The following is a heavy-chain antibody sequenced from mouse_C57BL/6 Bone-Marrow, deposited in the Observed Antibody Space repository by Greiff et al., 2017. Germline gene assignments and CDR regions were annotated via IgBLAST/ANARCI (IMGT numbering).Heavy chain of an antibody. J-gene: IGHJ2*01. D-gene: IGHD1-1*01. CDR1: GYTFTSYG. V-gene: IGHV1-81*01. CDR2: IYPRSGNT. CDR3: ARSGCLYYGSSYGY. Sequence: QVQLQQSGAELARPGASVKLSCKASGYTFTSYGLSWVKQRTGQGLEWIGEIYPRSGNTYYNEKFKGKATLTADKSSSTAYMELRSLTSEDSAVYFCARSGCLYYGSSYGYWGQGTTLTVSS.